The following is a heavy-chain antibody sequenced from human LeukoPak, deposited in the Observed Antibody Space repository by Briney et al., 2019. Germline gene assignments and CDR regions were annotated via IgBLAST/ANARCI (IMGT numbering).Heavy chain of an antibody. Sequence: PGGSLRLSCAASGFIFSNFAMHWVRQAPGKGLEWVALISYDGSHTYYADSMKGRFTISRDNSRNVLYLQMTSLSGDDSAVYYCAREEQEPVRDYYYYMDVWGKGTTVTVSS. D-gene: IGHD6-13*01. V-gene: IGHV3-30*01. J-gene: IGHJ6*03. CDR2: ISYDGSHT. CDR1: GFIFSNFA. CDR3: AREEQEPVRDYYYYMDV.